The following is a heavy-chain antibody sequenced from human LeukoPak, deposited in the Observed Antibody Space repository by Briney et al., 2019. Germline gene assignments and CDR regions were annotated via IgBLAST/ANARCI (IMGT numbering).Heavy chain of an antibody. CDR3: AREFGEFEIDY. CDR2: INHSGST. D-gene: IGHD3-10*01. J-gene: IGHJ4*02. CDR1: GGSFSGYY. V-gene: IGHV4-34*01. Sequence: SETLSLTCAVYGGSFSGYYWSWIRQPPGKGLEWIGEINHSGSTNYNPSLKSRVTISVDTSKNQFSLKLNSVTAADTAVYYCAREFGEFEIDYWGQGTLVTVSS.